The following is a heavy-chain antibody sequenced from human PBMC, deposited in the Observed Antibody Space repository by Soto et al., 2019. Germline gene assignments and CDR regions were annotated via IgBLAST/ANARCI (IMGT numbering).Heavy chain of an antibody. V-gene: IGHV3-23*01. Sequence: DVQVLESGGDFVQPGGSLRLSCAASGFTFSSYAMSWVRQAPGKGLEWVSSVSAGGDMTYYSDSVKGRFTISRDNSNNALFLQMNSLRIEDTALYYCARGDRGGSGSPASYYYSGLDVWGQGTTVTVS. CDR1: GFTFSSYA. CDR3: ARGDRGGSGSPASYYYSGLDV. D-gene: IGHD3-10*01. J-gene: IGHJ6*02. CDR2: VSAGGDMT.